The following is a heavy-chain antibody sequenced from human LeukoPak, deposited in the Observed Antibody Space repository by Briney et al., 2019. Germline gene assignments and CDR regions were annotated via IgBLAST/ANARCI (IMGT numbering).Heavy chain of an antibody. CDR3: VRFGSRWFLDY. CDR1: GFTFSSYA. V-gene: IGHV3-48*03. Sequence: GRSLRLSCAASGFTFSSYAMHWVRQAPGKGLEWVSYISSSSAIYYADSVKGRFTISRDNAKNSLYLQMNSLRAEDTAVYYCVRFGSRWFLDYWGQGTLVTVSS. J-gene: IGHJ4*02. D-gene: IGHD6-13*01. CDR2: ISSSSAI.